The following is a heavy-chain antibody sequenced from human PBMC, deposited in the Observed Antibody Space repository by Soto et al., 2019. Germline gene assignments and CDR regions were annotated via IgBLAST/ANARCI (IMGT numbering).Heavy chain of an antibody. Sequence: LRLSCAASGFTFSDYYMSWIRQAPGKGLEWISYTSRSGNTISYADSVKGRFTISRDNAKNSLYLQMNSLRADDTAMYYCVRPYSYDSSGYYNYWGQGTLVTVSS. V-gene: IGHV3-11*01. CDR1: GFTFSDYY. D-gene: IGHD3-22*01. CDR2: TSRSGNTI. J-gene: IGHJ4*02. CDR3: VRPYSYDSSGYYNY.